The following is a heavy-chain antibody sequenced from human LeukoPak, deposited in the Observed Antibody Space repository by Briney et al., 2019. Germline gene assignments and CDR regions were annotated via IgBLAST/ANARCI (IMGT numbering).Heavy chain of an antibody. CDR2: IYHVGGT. CDR1: GVSIKTNSDY. J-gene: IGHJ4*02. V-gene: IGHV4-39*01. Sequence: SETLSLTCTVSGVSIKTNSDYWGWLRQTPGKGLEWIGSIYHVGGTYYNPSLKSRVTISVDTSKNQFSLKLSSVTAADTAVYYCARVEIAAAVDYWGQGTLVTVSS. CDR3: ARVEIAAAVDY. D-gene: IGHD6-13*01.